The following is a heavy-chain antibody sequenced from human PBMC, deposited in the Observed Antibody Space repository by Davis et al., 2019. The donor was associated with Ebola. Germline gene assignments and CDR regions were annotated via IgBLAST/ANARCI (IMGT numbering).Heavy chain of an antibody. Sequence: MPSETLSLTCTVSGGSIRSYYWSWIRQPPGEGLEWIGYIHYSGSTYYNPSLKSRVTISVDMSKNQFSLKVSSVTAADTAVYYCARILVVPAAMRGSYYYYGMDVWGKGTTVTVSS. CDR3: ARILVVPAAMRGSYYYYGMDV. CDR1: GGSIRSYY. CDR2: IHYSGST. D-gene: IGHD2-2*01. V-gene: IGHV4-59*08. J-gene: IGHJ6*04.